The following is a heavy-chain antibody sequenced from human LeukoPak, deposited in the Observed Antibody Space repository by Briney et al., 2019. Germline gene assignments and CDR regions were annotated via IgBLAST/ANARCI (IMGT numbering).Heavy chain of an antibody. CDR2: IRASGGNI. V-gene: IGHV3-23*01. CDR3: ASAPLKAVAGSSRYYYGMDV. Sequence: VGSVRVSCAASGFTFSSYVITWVRQAPGKGLEWVGRIRASGGNIYYADYVKGRFTTSRDNSKNPQYLQLNSMRAEDTAVYYCASAPLKAVAGSSRYYYGMDVGGQGT. CDR1: GFTFSSYV. D-gene: IGHD6-19*01. J-gene: IGHJ6*02.